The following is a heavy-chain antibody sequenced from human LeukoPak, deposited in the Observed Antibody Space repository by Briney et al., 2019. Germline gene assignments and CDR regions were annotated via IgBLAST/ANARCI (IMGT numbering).Heavy chain of an antibody. V-gene: IGHV3-23*01. D-gene: IGHD5-24*01. CDR2: ISGSGGST. Sequence: PGGSLRLSCAASGFTFSSYAMSWVRQAPGKGLEWVSAISGSGGSTYYADSVKGRFTISRDNSKNTLYLQMNSLRAEDTGVYFCARTPNRDGYSHIDFWGQGALVTVSS. CDR1: GFTFSSYA. J-gene: IGHJ4*02. CDR3: ARTPNRDGYSHIDF.